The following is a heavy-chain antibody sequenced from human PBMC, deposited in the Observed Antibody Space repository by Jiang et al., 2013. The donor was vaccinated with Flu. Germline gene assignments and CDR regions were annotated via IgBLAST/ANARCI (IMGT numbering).Heavy chain of an antibody. CDR3: ARRVGRTFDY. D-gene: IGHD3-16*01. V-gene: IGHV1-3*01. CDR2: NGNT. J-gene: IGHJ4*02. Sequence: NGNTEYSQEFLGRVTITRDTSAITAYMELSSLRSEDTAVYYCARRVGRTFDYWGQGTLVTVSS.